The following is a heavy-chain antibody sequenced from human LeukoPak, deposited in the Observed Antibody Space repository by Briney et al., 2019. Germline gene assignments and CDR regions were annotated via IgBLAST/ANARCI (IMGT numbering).Heavy chain of an antibody. J-gene: IGHJ3*02. Sequence: PGGSLRLSCAASGFTFSSYGMHWVRQAPGKGLEWVAVISYDGSNKYYADSVKGRFTISRDNSKNTLYLQMNSLRAEDTAVYYCAKDRGVRGVITMVRGVPHAFDIWGQGTMVTVSS. CDR1: GFTFSSYG. D-gene: IGHD3-10*01. V-gene: IGHV3-30*18. CDR2: ISYDGSNK. CDR3: AKDRGVRGVITMVRGVPHAFDI.